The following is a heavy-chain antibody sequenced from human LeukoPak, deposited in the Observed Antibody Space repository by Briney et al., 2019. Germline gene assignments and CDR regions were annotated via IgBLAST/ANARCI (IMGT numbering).Heavy chain of an antibody. J-gene: IGHJ3*02. Sequence: GGSLRLSRAASGFTFSNYAMSWVRQAPGKGLEWVSCISGSGGGTYYADSVEGRFTISRDNSKNTLYLQINSLRAEDTAVYYCAKDLSGRYSIDAFDIWGQGTMVTVSS. D-gene: IGHD3-10*01. CDR2: ISGSGGGT. CDR1: GFTFSNYA. CDR3: AKDLSGRYSIDAFDI. V-gene: IGHV3-23*01.